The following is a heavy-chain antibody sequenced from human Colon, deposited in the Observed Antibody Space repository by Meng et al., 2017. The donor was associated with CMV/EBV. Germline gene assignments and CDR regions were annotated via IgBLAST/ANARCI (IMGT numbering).Heavy chain of an antibody. Sequence: TCAVSGDSISSNTWWTWVRQPPGKGLEWIGEIYHTGHTSYNPSLKSRVTISVDKSDNHFSVKLSSVTAADTAVYYCTRASEGRRGVHPWGQGTLVTVSS. V-gene: IGHV4-4*02. D-gene: IGHD1-14*01. J-gene: IGHJ5*02. CDR3: TRASEGRRGVHP. CDR1: GDSISSNTW. CDR2: IYHTGHT.